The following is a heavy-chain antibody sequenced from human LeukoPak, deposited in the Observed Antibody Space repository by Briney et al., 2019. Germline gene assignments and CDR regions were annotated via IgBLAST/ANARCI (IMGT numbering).Heavy chain of an antibody. D-gene: IGHD3-22*01. CDR3: ARELRGGYYYDSSGYYSSRGAFDI. CDR1: GFTFSSYS. J-gene: IGHJ3*02. Sequence: GGSLRLSCAASGFTFSSYSMNWVRQAPGKGLEWVSSISSSSSYIYYADSVEGRFTISRDNAKNSLYLQMNSLRAEDTAVYYCARELRGGYYYDSSGYYSSRGAFDIWGQGTIVTVSS. CDR2: ISSSSSYI. V-gene: IGHV3-21*01.